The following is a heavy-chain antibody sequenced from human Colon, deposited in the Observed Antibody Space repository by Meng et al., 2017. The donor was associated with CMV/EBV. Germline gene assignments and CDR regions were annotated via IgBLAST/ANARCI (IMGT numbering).Heavy chain of an antibody. CDR2: VNPNSGDT. Sequence: ASVKVSCKASGYTFNGYYMHWVRQAPGQGLEWMGWVNPNSGDTDYAQNFQGRVTMTRDPSISTAYMELRSLRSDDTAVYYCARFVVVPAAIPNYGMDVWGQGTTVTVSS. CDR1: GYTFNGYY. V-gene: IGHV1-2*02. D-gene: IGHD2-2*02. J-gene: IGHJ6*02. CDR3: ARFVVVPAAIPNYGMDV.